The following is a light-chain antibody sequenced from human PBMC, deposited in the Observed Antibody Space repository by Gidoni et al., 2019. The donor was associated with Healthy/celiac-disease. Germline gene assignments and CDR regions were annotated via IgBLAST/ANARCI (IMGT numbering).Light chain of an antibody. J-gene: IGLJ2*01. CDR2: KDS. CDR1: ALPKQY. CDR3: QSADSSGTCVV. Sequence: SYELPQPPSVSVSPGQTARITCSGDALPKQYAYWYQQKPGPAPVLVIYKDSERPSGIPERFSGSSSGTTVTLTISGVQAEDEADYYCQSADSSGTCVVFGGGTKLTVL. V-gene: IGLV3-25*03.